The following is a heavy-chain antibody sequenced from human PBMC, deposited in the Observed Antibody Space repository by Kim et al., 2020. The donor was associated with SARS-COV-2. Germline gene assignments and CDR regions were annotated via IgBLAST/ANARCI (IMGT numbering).Heavy chain of an antibody. Sequence: SETLSLTCAVYGGSFSGYYWSWIRQPPGKGLEWIGEINHSGSTNYNPSLKSRVTISVDTSKNQFSLKLSSVTAADTAVYYCARVDSSGYYYNFDYWGQGT. V-gene: IGHV4-34*01. CDR2: INHSGST. J-gene: IGHJ4*02. D-gene: IGHD3-22*01. CDR1: GGSFSGYY. CDR3: ARVDSSGYYYNFDY.